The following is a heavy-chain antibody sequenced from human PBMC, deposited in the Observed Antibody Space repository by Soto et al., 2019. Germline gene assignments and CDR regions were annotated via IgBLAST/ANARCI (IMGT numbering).Heavy chain of an antibody. CDR3: ARINPLGYCISTSCRDFKY. CDR2: ISAYNGNT. J-gene: IGHJ4*02. V-gene: IGHV1-18*01. CDR1: GYTFTSYG. D-gene: IGHD2-2*01. Sequence: GASVKVYCKASGYTFTSYGISWVRQAPGQGLEWIGWISAYNGNTNYAQKLQGRVTMTTDTSTSTANMELRSLRSYDTAVYYCARINPLGYCISTSCRDFKYWRQGALVSVSS.